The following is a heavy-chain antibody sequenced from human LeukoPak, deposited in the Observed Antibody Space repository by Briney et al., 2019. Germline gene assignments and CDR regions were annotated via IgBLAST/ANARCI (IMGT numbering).Heavy chain of an antibody. J-gene: IGHJ4*02. V-gene: IGHV1-18*01. Sequence: ASVKVSYKASGYTFTNYGISWVRQAPGQGLEWMGWISAYNGNTNYAQKLQGRVTMTTDTSTSTVYMDLRSLRSDDPAVYYCASGYYYDSSGYYYNWGQGTLVTVSS. CDR2: ISAYNGNT. D-gene: IGHD3-22*01. CDR3: ASGYYYDSSGYYYN. CDR1: GYTFTNYG.